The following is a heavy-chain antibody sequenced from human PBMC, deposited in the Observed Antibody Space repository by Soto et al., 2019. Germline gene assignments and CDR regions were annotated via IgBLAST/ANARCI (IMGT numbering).Heavy chain of an antibody. Sequence: PSETLSLTCTVSGGSISNYYWSWIRQPPGRGLEWIGHIFYSGSTNYNPALKSRVTISIDTSTNQFSLKLRSVTAADTAVYYCAREIIAGGNYFFDYWGQGALVTVSS. CDR3: AREIIAGGNYFFDY. V-gene: IGHV4-59*01. D-gene: IGHD1-7*01. CDR1: GGSISNYY. J-gene: IGHJ4*02. CDR2: IFYSGST.